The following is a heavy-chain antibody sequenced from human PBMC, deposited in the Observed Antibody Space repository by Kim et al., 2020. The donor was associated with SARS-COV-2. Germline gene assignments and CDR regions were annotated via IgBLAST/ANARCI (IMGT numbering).Heavy chain of an antibody. CDR2: IYHSGST. Sequence: SETLSPTCAVSGGSISNSNWWSRVRQPPGKGLVWIGEIYHSGSTNYNPPSKSRVTISVDKSKNQFSLKLSSVTAADTAVYYCARAPGSALLSAYNFYGMDFWGQGTTVTVSS. V-gene: IGHV4-4*02. D-gene: IGHD6-25*01. CDR3: ARAPGSALLSAYNFYGMDF. J-gene: IGHJ6*02. CDR1: GGSISNSNW.